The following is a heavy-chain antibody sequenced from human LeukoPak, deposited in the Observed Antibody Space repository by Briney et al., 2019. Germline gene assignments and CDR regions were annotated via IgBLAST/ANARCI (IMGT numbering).Heavy chain of an antibody. V-gene: IGHV1-69*05. CDR2: IIPIFGTA. J-gene: IGHJ5*02. D-gene: IGHD3-10*01. Sequence: ASVKVSCKASGGTFSSYAISWVRQAPGQGLEWMGGIIPIFGTANYAQKFQGRVTMTRNTSISTAYMELSSLRSEDTAVYYCARGPLLWFGELSWFDPWGQGTLVTVSS. CDR3: ARGPLLWFGELSWFDP. CDR1: GGTFSSYA.